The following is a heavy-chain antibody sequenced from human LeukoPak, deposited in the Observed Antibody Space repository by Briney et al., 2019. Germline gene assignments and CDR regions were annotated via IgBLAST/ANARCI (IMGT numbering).Heavy chain of an antibody. J-gene: IGHJ3*02. CDR1: GFTFSSSA. Sequence: PGGSLRLSCAASGFTFSSSAMNWVRQAPGKGLEWVSSINNVGSHIYYADSVKGRFSISKDNAKNSLYLQMNSLRAEDTAVYYCARVVYVWGTPGAFDIWGQGTMVTVSS. D-gene: IGHD3-16*01. CDR2: INNVGSHI. V-gene: IGHV3-21*01. CDR3: ARVVYVWGTPGAFDI.